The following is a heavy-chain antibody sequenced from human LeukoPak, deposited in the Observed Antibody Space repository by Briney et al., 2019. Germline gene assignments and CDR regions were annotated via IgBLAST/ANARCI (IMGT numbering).Heavy chain of an antibody. CDR1: GGTFSSYA. CDR3: ASVRYYYDSSGYYPHAFDI. CDR2: IIPILGIA. V-gene: IGHV1-69*04. Sequence: SVKVSCKASGGTFSSYAISWVRQAPGQGLEWMGRIIPILGIANYAQKFQGRVTITADESTSTAYMELSSLRSEDTAVYYCASVRYYYDSSGYYPHAFDIWGQGTMVTVSS. D-gene: IGHD3-22*01. J-gene: IGHJ3*02.